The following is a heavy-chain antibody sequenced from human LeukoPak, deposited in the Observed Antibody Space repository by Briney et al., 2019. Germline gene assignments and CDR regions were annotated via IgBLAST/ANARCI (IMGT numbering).Heavy chain of an antibody. CDR2: IIPIFGTA. CDR1: GNSISNYA. D-gene: IGHD5-12*01. Sequence: SVKVSCKASGNSISNYAVSWVRQAPGQGLEWMGGIIPIFGTANYAQKFQGRVTITADESTSTAYMELSSLRFEDTAVYYCARLGPSGGYDRSYYGMDVWGQGTTVTVSS. J-gene: IGHJ6*02. CDR3: ARLGPSGGYDRSYYGMDV. V-gene: IGHV1-69*01.